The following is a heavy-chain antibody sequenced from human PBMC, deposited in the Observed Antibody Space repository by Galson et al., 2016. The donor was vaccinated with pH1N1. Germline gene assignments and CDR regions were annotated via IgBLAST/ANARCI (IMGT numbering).Heavy chain of an antibody. D-gene: IGHD3-10*01. J-gene: IGHJ4*02. CDR1: GYTFNTYA. CDR3: ARGFYYGSGSFWPWDY. V-gene: IGHV7-4-1*02. CDR2: INTDTGNP. Sequence: SVKVSCKASGYTFNTYALNWVRQAPGRGLEWMGWINTDTGNPTYAPGFTGRFVFSLDTSVSTAYLQITSLKAEDTAVYYCARGFYYGSGSFWPWDYWGQGTLVTISS.